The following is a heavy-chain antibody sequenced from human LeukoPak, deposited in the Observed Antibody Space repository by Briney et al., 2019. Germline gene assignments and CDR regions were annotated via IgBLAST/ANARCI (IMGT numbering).Heavy chain of an antibody. V-gene: IGHV3-30-3*01. CDR3: AKGQSPRFLEWLTAFDY. D-gene: IGHD3-3*01. Sequence: GGSLRLSCAASGFTFSSYAMHWVRQAPGKGLEWVAVISYDGSNKYYADSVKGRFTISRDNSKNTLYLQMNSLRAEDTAVYYCAKGQSPRFLEWLTAFDYWGQGTLVTVSS. CDR2: ISYDGSNK. J-gene: IGHJ4*02. CDR1: GFTFSSYA.